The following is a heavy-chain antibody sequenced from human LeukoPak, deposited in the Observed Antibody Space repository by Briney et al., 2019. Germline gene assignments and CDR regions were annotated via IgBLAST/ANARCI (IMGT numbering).Heavy chain of an antibody. CDR3: AREYAYCTNGVCAEYFDY. Sequence: GGSLRLSCAASGFTFSSYWMSWVRQAPGKGLEWVANIKQDGSEKYYVDSVKGRFTISRDNAKNSLYLQMNSLRAEDTAVYYCAREYAYCTNGVCAEYFDYWGQGTLVTVSS. J-gene: IGHJ4*02. V-gene: IGHV3-7*01. D-gene: IGHD2-8*01. CDR2: IKQDGSEK. CDR1: GFTFSSYW.